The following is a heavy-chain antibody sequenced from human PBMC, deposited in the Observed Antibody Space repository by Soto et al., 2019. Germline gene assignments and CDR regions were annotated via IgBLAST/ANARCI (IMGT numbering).Heavy chain of an antibody. CDR3: ARRNPYYFDY. V-gene: IGHV4-59*01. CDR2: IDYSGST. J-gene: IGHJ4*02. D-gene: IGHD1-1*01. Sequence: SETLSLTCTVSGGSIRSYYWSWIRQHPWKGLEGIGYIDYSGSTNYKPSLKSRVTISVDTSKNQFSLKLSSVTAADTAVYYCARRNPYYFDYWGQGTLVTVFS. CDR1: GGSIRSYY.